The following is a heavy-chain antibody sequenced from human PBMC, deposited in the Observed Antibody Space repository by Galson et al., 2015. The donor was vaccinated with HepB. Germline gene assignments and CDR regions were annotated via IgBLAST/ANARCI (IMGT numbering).Heavy chain of an antibody. D-gene: IGHD1-14*01. CDR2: IIPIFGTA. J-gene: IGHJ4*02. Sequence: SVKVSCKASGGTFSSYSITWVRQAPGQGLEWMGGIIPIFGTANYAQKFQGRVTTTADESTSTAYMELSSLRSEDTAVYYCARTSNVFRSLNHLSYSLYFDYWGQGTLVTVSS. CDR1: GGTFSSYS. V-gene: IGHV1-69*13. CDR3: ARTSNVFRSLNHLSYSLYFDY.